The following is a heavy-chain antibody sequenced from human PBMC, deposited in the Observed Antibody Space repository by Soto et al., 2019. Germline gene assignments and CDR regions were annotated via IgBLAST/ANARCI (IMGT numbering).Heavy chain of an antibody. D-gene: IGHD4-17*01. CDR1: GGSISSGGYS. CDR3: ARAPTVTTTHHYYYYGMDV. CDR2: IFHSGST. Sequence: SETLSLTCAVSGGSISSGGYSWSWIRQPPGKGLEWIGYIFHSGSTYYNPSLKSRVTISVDRSKNQFSLKLSSVTAADTAVYYCARAPTVTTTHHYYYYGMDVWGQGTTVTVSS. J-gene: IGHJ6*02. V-gene: IGHV4-30-2*01.